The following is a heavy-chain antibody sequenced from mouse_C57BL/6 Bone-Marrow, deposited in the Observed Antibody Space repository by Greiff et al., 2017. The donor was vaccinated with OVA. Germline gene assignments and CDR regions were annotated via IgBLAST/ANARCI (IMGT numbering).Heavy chain of an antibody. D-gene: IGHD2-3*01. J-gene: IGHJ3*01. CDR3: VFNDGYYPFAY. CDR2: IRSKSNNYAT. Sequence: GGGLVQPKGSLKLSCAASGFSFNTYAMNWVRQAPGKGLEWVARIRSKSNNYATYYADSVKDRFTISRDDSESMLYLQMNNLKTEDTAMYYCVFNDGYYPFAYWGQGTLVTVSA. CDR1: GFSFNTYA. V-gene: IGHV10-1*01.